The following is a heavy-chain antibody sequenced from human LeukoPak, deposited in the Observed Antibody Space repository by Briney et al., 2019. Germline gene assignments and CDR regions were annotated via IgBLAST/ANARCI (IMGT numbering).Heavy chain of an antibody. CDR3: ARSVAVAEDY. D-gene: IGHD6-19*01. J-gene: IGHJ4*02. Sequence: ASVKVSCKASGYTFINYDISWVRQAPGQGPEWMGWISAYNGNTNYAQKLQGRVTMTTGTSTNTAYMELRSLRSDDTAVYYCARSVAVAEDYWGQGTLVTVSS. CDR2: ISAYNGNT. V-gene: IGHV1-18*01. CDR1: GYTFINYD.